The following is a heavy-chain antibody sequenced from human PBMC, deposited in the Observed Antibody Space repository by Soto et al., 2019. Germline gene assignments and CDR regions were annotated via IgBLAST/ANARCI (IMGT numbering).Heavy chain of an antibody. CDR2: IYAGDSDT. D-gene: IGHD2-2*02. Sequence: SGESLKISCKGSGYIFANYWIGWVRQMPGKGLEWMGIIYAGDSDTKYSPSFQGQVTISADKSISTAYLQWSSLKASDTAMYYCASLPRGYCTSTTCHTAFDYWGQGTLVTVSS. V-gene: IGHV5-51*01. J-gene: IGHJ4*02. CDR1: GYIFANYW. CDR3: ASLPRGYCTSTTCHTAFDY.